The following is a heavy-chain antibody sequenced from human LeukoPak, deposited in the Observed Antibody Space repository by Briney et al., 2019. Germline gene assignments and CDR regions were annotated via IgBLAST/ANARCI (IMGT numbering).Heavy chain of an antibody. D-gene: IGHD5-24*01. V-gene: IGHV4-4*07. CDR1: GGSISTYS. CDR2: IYASGTT. J-gene: IGHJ3*01. CDR3: ARGLQAYSNAFDV. Sequence: SETLSLTCTLSGGSISTYSWTWIRQPAGKGLEWIGRIYASGTTNYNPSLKSRVTISVDKSNNQFSLKLTSVTDADAAVYYCARGLQAYSNAFDVWGQGTMVTVSS.